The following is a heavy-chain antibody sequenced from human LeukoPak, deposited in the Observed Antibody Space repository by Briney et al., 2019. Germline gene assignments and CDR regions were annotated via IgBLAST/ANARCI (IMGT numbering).Heavy chain of an antibody. CDR2: IITDGSST. V-gene: IGHV3-74*01. Sequence: GGSLRLSCAASGFTFSSYWMHWVRQAPGKGLVWVSRIITDGSSTTYADSVRGRFTISRDNAKNSLYLQMNSLRAEDTAVYYCARESGYSYGRVDAFDIWGQGTMVTVSS. D-gene: IGHD5-18*01. J-gene: IGHJ3*02. CDR3: ARESGYSYGRVDAFDI. CDR1: GFTFSSYW.